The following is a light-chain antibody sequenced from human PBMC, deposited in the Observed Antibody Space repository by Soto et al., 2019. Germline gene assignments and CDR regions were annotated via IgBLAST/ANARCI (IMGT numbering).Light chain of an antibody. CDR3: QQRHAWPIT. J-gene: IGKJ5*01. CDR2: GSS. Sequence: EIVLTQSPATLSLSPGERATLSCWASQSVSSYLAWYQQKPGQAPRLLIYGSSSRATDIPPRFSGSGSGTDFTLTISSLEPEDSAVYYCQQRHAWPITFGQGTRLEIK. V-gene: IGKV3-11*01. CDR1: QSVSSY.